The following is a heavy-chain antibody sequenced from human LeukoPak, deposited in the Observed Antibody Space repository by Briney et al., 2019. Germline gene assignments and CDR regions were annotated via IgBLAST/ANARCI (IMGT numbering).Heavy chain of an antibody. CDR2: ISGSGGST. J-gene: IGHJ4*02. CDR1: GFSFSTYS. CDR3: AKEGGYSYGSRFDY. D-gene: IGHD5-18*01. V-gene: IGHV3-23*01. Sequence: GGSLRLSCSASGFSFSTYSMNWVRQAPGKGLEWVSAISGSGGSTYYADSVKGRFTISRDNSKNTLYLQMNSLRAEDTAVYYCAKEGGYSYGSRFDYWGQGTLVTVSS.